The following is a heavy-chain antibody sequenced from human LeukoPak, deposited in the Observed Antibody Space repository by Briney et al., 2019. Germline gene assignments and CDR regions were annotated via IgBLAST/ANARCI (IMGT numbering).Heavy chain of an antibody. CDR1: GFTFRSYS. CDR2: ISSSSSYI. J-gene: IGHJ4*02. Sequence: GGSLRLSCAASGFTFRSYSMDWVRQAPGKGLEWVSSISSSSSYIYYADSVKGRFTISRDNAENSPYLQMNNLRADDTAVYYCARDRSGSYPYYFDYWGQGTVVTVSS. V-gene: IGHV3-21*01. CDR3: ARDRSGSYPYYFDY. D-gene: IGHD1-26*01.